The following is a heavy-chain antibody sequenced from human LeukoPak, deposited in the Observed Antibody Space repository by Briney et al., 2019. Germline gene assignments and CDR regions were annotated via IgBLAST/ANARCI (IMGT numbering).Heavy chain of an antibody. CDR1: GYTFTSYG. D-gene: IGHD4-17*01. CDR2: ISAYNGNT. CDR3: ARRGDYGDYVFLPLPLFDP. J-gene: IGHJ5*02. Sequence: GASVKVFCKASGYTFTSYGSSWVRQAPGQGLEWMGWISAYNGNTNYAQKLQGRVTMTTDTSTSTAYMELRSLRSDDTAVYYCARRGDYGDYVFLPLPLFDPWGQGTLVTVSS. V-gene: IGHV1-18*01.